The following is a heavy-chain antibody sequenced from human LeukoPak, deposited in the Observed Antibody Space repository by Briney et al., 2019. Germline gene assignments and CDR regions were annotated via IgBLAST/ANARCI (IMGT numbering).Heavy chain of an antibody. V-gene: IGHV4-39*01. D-gene: IGHD6-19*01. CDR2: IYYSGST. CDR3: ARHLSSGWYFDY. J-gene: IGHJ4*02. CDR1: GGSISSSSYY. Sequence: NPSETLSLTCTVSGGSISSSSYYWGWIRQPPGKGLEWIGSIYYSGSTYYNPSLKSRVTISVDTSKNQFSLKLSSVTAADTAVYCCARHLSSGWYFDYWGQGTLVTVSS.